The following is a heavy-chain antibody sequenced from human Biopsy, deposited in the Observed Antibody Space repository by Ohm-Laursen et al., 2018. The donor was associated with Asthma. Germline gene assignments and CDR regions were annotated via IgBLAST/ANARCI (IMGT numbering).Heavy chain of an antibody. CDR3: ARTYYDFLTGQVKDVFGV. J-gene: IGHJ3*01. CDR1: GYNFISFA. V-gene: IGHV1-3*04. CDR2: VNTGNGDT. D-gene: IGHD3-9*01. Sequence: SVSASCQASGYNFISFAIQWVRQAPGQRLEWMGWVNTGNGDTKYSQKFQGRVTITRDTSASTAYMELRSLRSEDTATYYCARTYYDFLTGQVKDVFGVWGQGTMVTVSS.